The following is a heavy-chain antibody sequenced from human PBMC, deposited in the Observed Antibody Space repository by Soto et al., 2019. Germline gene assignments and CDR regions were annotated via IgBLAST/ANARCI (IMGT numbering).Heavy chain of an antibody. Sequence: GASVKVSCKASGYTFTSYGISWERQAPGQGLEWMGWISAYNGNTNDAQKLQGRVTMTTDTSTSTAYMELRSLRSDATAVYYCAGQRYCGGNYYPFARWGQGTLVTVSS. D-gene: IGHD2-21*02. V-gene: IGHV1-18*01. CDR3: AGQRYCGGNYYPFAR. CDR2: ISAYNGNT. J-gene: IGHJ4*02. CDR1: GYTFTSYG.